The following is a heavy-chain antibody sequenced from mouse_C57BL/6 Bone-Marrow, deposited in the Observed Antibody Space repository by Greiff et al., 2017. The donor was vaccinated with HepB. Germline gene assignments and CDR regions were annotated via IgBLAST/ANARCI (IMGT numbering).Heavy chain of an antibody. J-gene: IGHJ2*01. D-gene: IGHD4-1*01. CDR1: GYTFTSYT. CDR3: ARNWYYFDY. CDR2: INPSSGYT. Sequence: LEESGAELARPGASVKMSCKASGYTFTSYTMHWVKQRPGQGLEWIGYINPSSGYTKYNQKFKDKATLTADKSSSTAYMQLSSLTSEDSAVYYCARNWYYFDYWGQGTTLTVSS. V-gene: IGHV1-4*01.